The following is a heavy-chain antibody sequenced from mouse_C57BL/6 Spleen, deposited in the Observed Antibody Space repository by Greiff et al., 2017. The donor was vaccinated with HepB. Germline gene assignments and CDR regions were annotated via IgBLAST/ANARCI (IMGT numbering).Heavy chain of an antibody. CDR3: VGSYSNELFDY. Sequence: VQLQESGAELARPGASVKLSCKASGYTFTSYGISWVKQRTGQGLEWIGEIYPRSGNTYYNEKFKGKATLTADKSSSTAYMELRSLTSEDSAVYFCVGSYSNELFDYWGQGTTLTVSS. V-gene: IGHV1-81*01. D-gene: IGHD2-5*01. J-gene: IGHJ2*01. CDR1: GYTFTSYG. CDR2: IYPRSGNT.